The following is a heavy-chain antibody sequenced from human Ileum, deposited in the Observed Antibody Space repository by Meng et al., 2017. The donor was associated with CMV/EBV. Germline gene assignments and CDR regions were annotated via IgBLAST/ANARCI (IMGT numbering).Heavy chain of an antibody. CDR2: IYYSGST. CDR3: ARDGITIFGVGDRVDY. Sequence: SETLSLTCTVSGGSISSSSYYWGWIRQPPGKGLEWIGSIYYSGSTYYNPSLKSRVTISVDTSKNQFSLKLSSVTAADTAVYYCARDGITIFGVGDRVDYWGQGTLVTVSS. V-gene: IGHV4-39*07. CDR1: GGSISSSSYY. D-gene: IGHD3-3*01. J-gene: IGHJ4*02.